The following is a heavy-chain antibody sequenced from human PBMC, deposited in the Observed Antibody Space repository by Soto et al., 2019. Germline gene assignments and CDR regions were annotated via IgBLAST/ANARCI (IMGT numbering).Heavy chain of an antibody. CDR2: ISGNGSNK. V-gene: IGHV3-23*01. CDR3: AKDVSEYGDYGY. CDR1: GFTFGSYA. D-gene: IGHD4-17*01. J-gene: IGHJ4*02. Sequence: GGSLRLSCAASGFTFGSYAMGWVRQGPGKGLEWVAIISGNGSNKYYADSVKGRFTISRDNSKNTLYLQMNSLRAEDTAVYYCAKDVSEYGDYGYWGQGTLVTVSS.